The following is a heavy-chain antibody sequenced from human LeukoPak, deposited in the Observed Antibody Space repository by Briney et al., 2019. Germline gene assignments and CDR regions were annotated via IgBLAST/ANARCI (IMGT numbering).Heavy chain of an antibody. CDR2: ISRNSGSI. D-gene: IGHD1-26*01. CDR3: TKGWELISAFGY. V-gene: IGHV3-9*01. Sequence: GGSLRLSCAASGFIFDDYAMHWVRQAPGKGLEWVSGISRNSGSIGYGDSVKGRFTISRDNAKNCLYLQMKSLRVEDTALYYCTKGWELISAFGYWGQGTLVTVSS. CDR1: GFIFDDYA. J-gene: IGHJ4*02.